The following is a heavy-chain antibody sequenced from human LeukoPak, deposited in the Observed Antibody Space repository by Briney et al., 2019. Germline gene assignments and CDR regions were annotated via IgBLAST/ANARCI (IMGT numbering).Heavy chain of an antibody. J-gene: IGHJ4*02. V-gene: IGHV3-21*01. Sequence: GGSLRLSCAASGFTFSSYSMNWVRQAPGKGLEWVSSISSSSSYIYYADSVKGRFTISRDDAKNSLYLQMNSLRAEDTAVYYCARAGSGWSAHNWGQGTLVTVSS. CDR2: ISSSSSYI. CDR3: ARAGSGWSAHN. CDR1: GFTFSSYS. D-gene: IGHD6-19*01.